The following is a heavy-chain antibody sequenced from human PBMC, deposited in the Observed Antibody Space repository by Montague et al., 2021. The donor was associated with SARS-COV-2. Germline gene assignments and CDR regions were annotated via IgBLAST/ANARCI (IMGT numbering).Heavy chain of an antibody. J-gene: IGHJ4*02. V-gene: IGHV4-34*01. D-gene: IGHD3-22*01. CDR2: INHGGIT. Sequence: SETLSLTCAAYGGSFNDYYWSWIRQPPGKGLEWIGEINHGGITNYSPSLKSRVTISADTSKNQFSLKLKSETAADTANYYCARGHQGVAMIVVVMIGAEYYFDYWGQGSLVTVSS. CDR3: ARGHQGVAMIVVVMIGAEYYFDY. CDR1: GGSFNDYY.